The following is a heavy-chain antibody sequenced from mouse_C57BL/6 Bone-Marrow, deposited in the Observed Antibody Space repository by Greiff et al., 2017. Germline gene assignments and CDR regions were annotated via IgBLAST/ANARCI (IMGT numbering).Heavy chain of an antibody. J-gene: IGHJ1*03. D-gene: IGHD6-1*01. CDR2: ISDGGSYT. CDR3: ARLGHGYFDV. Sequence: EVKLVESGGGLVKPGGSLKLSCAASGFTFSSYAMSWVRQTPEKRLEWVATISDGGSYTYYPDNVKGRFTISRENAKNNLYLQMSHLKSEDTAMYYCARLGHGYFDVWGTGTTVTVSS. CDR1: GFTFSSYA. V-gene: IGHV5-4*03.